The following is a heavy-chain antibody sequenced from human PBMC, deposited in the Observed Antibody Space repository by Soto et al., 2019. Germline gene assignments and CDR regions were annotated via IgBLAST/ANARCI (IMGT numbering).Heavy chain of an antibody. CDR3: ARGDVRVVASFDP. J-gene: IGHJ5*02. CDR1: GYTFTDYY. V-gene: IGHV1-2*02. D-gene: IGHD2-15*01. Sequence: QVQLVQSGAEVKKPGASVKVSCKASGYTFTDYYIHWVRQAPGQGLEWMGWINPNSGGTNYAQKFQGRVTMTRDTSISKAYMELSRLISEDTAVYYCARGDVRVVASFDPWGQGALVTVSS. CDR2: INPNSGGT.